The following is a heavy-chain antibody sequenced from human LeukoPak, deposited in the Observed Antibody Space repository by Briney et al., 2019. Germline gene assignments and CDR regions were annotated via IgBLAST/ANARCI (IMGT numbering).Heavy chain of an antibody. CDR2: ISYDGSNK. Sequence: PGGSLRPSCAASGFTFSSYGMHWVRQAPGKGLEWVAVISYDGSNKYYADSVKGRFTISRDNSKNTLYLQMNSLRAEDTAVYYCAKDFSLQPTTLYYFDYWGQGTLVTVSS. CDR1: GFTFSSYG. D-gene: IGHD1-1*01. V-gene: IGHV3-30*18. J-gene: IGHJ4*02. CDR3: AKDFSLQPTTLYYFDY.